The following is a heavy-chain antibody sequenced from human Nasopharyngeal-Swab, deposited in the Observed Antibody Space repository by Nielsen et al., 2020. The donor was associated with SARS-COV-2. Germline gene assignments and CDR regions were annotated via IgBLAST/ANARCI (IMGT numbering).Heavy chain of an antibody. D-gene: IGHD1-26*01. CDR3: ARFRALVGATDY. CDR2: IDWDDDK. J-gene: IGHJ4*02. Sequence: SGPTLVTPTQTLTLTCTFSGFSLSTSGMCVSWIRQPPGKALEWLARIDWDDDKYYSTSLKTRLTISKDTSKNQVVPTMTNMDPVDTATYYCARFRALVGATDYWGQGTLVTVSS. CDR1: GFSLSTSGMC. V-gene: IGHV2-70*11.